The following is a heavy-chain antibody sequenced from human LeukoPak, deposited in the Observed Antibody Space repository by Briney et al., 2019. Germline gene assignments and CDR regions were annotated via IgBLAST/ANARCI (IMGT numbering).Heavy chain of an antibody. CDR1: GFTFSSYA. CDR3: AKDNIVGAIASMIPTFDY. CDR2: ISGSGGST. V-gene: IGHV3-23*01. D-gene: IGHD1-26*01. J-gene: IGHJ4*02. Sequence: GGSLRLSCAASGFTFSSYAMSWVRQAPGKGLEWVSAISGSGGSTYYADSVKGRFTISRDNSKNTLYLQMNSLRAEDTAVYYCAKDNIVGAIASMIPTFDYWGQGTLVTVSS.